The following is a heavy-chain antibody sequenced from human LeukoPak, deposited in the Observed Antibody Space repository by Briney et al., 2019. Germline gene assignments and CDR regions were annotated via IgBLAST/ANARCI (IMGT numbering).Heavy chain of an antibody. CDR1: GFAVGSNY. CDR2: IYSGGAI. Sequence: GGSLRLSCVASGFAVGSNYMSWVRQAPGKGLEWVSLIYSGGAIRYADSVKGRFTISRDSSKNTLFLQMNDLTVEDTARYYCARRPGNWGQGILVAVSS. V-gene: IGHV3-53*01. CDR3: ARRPGN. D-gene: IGHD1-14*01. J-gene: IGHJ4*02.